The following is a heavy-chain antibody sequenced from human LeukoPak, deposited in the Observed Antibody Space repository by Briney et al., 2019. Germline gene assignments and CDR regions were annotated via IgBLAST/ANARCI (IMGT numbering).Heavy chain of an antibody. D-gene: IGHD4-17*01. J-gene: IGHJ4*01. CDR1: GFTFSSHG. CDR2: IRYDGTNK. CDR3: AKDNYYGDYEVTSIFGVD. Sequence: GGSLRLSCAASGFTFSSHGMHWVRQSPGKGLEWVAFIRYDGTNKHYADSMKGRFTISRDNSKNTLYLQMNSLRAGDTAVYYCAKDNYYGDYEVTSIFGVDWGQGTLVTVSS. V-gene: IGHV3-30*02.